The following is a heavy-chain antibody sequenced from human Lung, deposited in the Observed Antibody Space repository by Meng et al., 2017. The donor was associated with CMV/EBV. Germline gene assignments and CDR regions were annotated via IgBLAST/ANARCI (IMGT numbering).Heavy chain of an antibody. CDR2: ISSSSSYI. V-gene: IGHV3-21*01. CDR3: ASLRYSSGWLYYYYGMDV. Sequence: GESXKISCAASGFTFGSYSMNWVRQAPGKGLEWVSSISSSSSYIYYADSVKGRFTISRDNAKNSLYLQMNSLRAEDTAVYYCASLRYSSGWLYYYYGMDVWGQGXTVTVSS. J-gene: IGHJ6*02. D-gene: IGHD6-19*01. CDR1: GFTFGSYS.